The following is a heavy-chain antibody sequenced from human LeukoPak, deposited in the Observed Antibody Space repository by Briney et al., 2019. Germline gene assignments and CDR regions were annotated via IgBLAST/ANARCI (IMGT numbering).Heavy chain of an antibody. CDR1: GYTFTSYY. CDR2: INPSGGST. J-gene: IGHJ6*02. V-gene: IGHV1-46*01. Sequence: GASVKVSCKASGYTFTSYYMQWVRQAPGQGLEWVGIINPSGGSTSYAQKFQGRVTMTRDTSTSTVYMELSSLRSEDTAVYYCARGRYYDFWSGYYRADYYYGMDVWGQGTTVTVSS. D-gene: IGHD3-3*01. CDR3: ARGRYYDFWSGYYRADYYYGMDV.